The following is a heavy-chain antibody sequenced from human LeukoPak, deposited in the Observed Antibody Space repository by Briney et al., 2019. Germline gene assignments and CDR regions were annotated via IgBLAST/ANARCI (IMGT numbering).Heavy chain of an antibody. CDR3: ARDPESANGWGRFVS. Sequence: PSQTLSLTCTVSRDSVSSNRASWNWIRQSPSGGLERLGRTYYRSKWSNNYASFVKSRITINPDTFKNEFSLQRHAVTPEETAVYYCARDPESANGWGRFVSWGKGTLVTVSA. CDR2: TYYRSKWSN. D-gene: IGHD2-21*02. V-gene: IGHV6-1*01. CDR1: RDSVSSNRAS. J-gene: IGHJ5*01.